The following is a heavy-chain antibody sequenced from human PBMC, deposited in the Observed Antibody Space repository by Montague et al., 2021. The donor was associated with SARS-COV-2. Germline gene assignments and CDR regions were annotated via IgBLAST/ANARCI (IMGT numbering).Heavy chain of an antibody. CDR2: IYYSGST. V-gene: IGHV4-39*07. J-gene: IGHJ6*02. CDR3: ARDTRITMLVVVNRYGMDV. D-gene: IGHD3-22*01. Sequence: SETLSLTCTVSGGAISSSSYYWGWIRQPPGKGLEWIGSIYYSGSTYYNPSLKSRVTISVDTSKYQFSLKLSSVTAADTAVYYCARDTRITMLVVVNRYGMDVWGQGTTVTVSS. CDR1: GGAISSSSYY.